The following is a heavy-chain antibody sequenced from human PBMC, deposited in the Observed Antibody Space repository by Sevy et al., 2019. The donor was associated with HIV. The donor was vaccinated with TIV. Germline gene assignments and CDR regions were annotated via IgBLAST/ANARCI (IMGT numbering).Heavy chain of an antibody. CDR3: ARDVVSGYYGGY. Sequence: GGSLRLSCAASGFTVSSNYMSWVRQAPGRGLEWVSVIYSGGSTYYADSVKGRFTISRDNSKNTLYLQMNSLRAEDTAVYYCARDVVSGYYGGYWGQGTLVTVSS. CDR2: IYSGGST. D-gene: IGHD3-22*01. V-gene: IGHV3-53*01. J-gene: IGHJ4*02. CDR1: GFTVSSNY.